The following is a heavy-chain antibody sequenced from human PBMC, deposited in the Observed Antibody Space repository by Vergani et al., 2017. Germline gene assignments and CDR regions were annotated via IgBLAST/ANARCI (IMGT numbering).Heavy chain of an antibody. D-gene: IGHD2-2*01. CDR1: GGPFKNSA. J-gene: IGHJ3*02. CDR3: ARRCSSTSCYDAFDI. V-gene: IGHV1-69*13. CDR2: IIPIFGTA. Sequence: QVQLVQSGAEVKKPGSSVKVSCKASGGPFKNSAFSWVRQVPGQGLEWMGGIIPIFGTANYAQKFQGRVTITADESTSTAYMELSSLRSEDTAVYYCARRCSSTSCYDAFDIWGQGTMVTVSS.